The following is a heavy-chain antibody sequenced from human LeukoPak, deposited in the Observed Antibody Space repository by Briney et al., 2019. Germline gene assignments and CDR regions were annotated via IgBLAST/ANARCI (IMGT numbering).Heavy chain of an antibody. D-gene: IGHD3-9*01. CDR2: ISHDGSNK. CDR3: ASLILTGYYSSDS. J-gene: IGHJ4*02. CDR1: GFTFSSYA. Sequence: GGSLRLSCAASGFTFSSYAMHWVRQAPGKGLEWVAFISHDGSNKYYADSVKGRFTISRDNSKNTLYLQMNSLRAEDTAVYYCASLILTGYYSSDSWGQGTLVTVSS. V-gene: IGHV3-30*04.